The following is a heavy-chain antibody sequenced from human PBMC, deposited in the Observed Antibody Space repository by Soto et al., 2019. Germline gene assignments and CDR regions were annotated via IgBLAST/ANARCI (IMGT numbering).Heavy chain of an antibody. Sequence: ASVKVSCKASGYTFTGYYMHWVRQAPGQGLEWMGWINPNSGGTNYAQKFQGRVTMTRDTSISTAYMELSRLRSDDTAVYYCARVTYRDGYNPGPYYYYYGMDVWGQGTTVTVSS. CDR3: ARVTYRDGYNPGPYYYYYGMDV. J-gene: IGHJ6*02. CDR1: GYTFTGYY. V-gene: IGHV1-2*02. D-gene: IGHD5-12*01. CDR2: INPNSGGT.